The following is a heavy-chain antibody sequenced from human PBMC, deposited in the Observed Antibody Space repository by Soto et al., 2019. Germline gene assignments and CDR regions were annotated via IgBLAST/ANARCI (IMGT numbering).Heavy chain of an antibody. J-gene: IGHJ4*02. Sequence: PGGSMRLSCVAAGFTFDYYWRHWVRQAPGEGLMWVSRLQTDGSHPAYADSVRGRFTISRDNAKNTLFLQMNNLRPEDTAVYYCARGGDPDYWGQGTLVTVSS. CDR3: ARGGDPDY. V-gene: IGHV3-74*01. D-gene: IGHD2-21*02. CDR1: GFTFDYYW. CDR2: LQTDGSHP.